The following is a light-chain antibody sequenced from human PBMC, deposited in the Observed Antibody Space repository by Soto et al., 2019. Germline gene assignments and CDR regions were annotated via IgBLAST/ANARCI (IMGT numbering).Light chain of an antibody. J-gene: IGLJ1*01. CDR1: SSDIGGSNY. Sequence: QSALTQSASVSGSPGQSITISCTGTSSDIGGSNYVSWYQQHPDKAPKLIIYEVNDRPSGSSDRFSGSKSGNTASLTISGLQAEDEADYYCSSYTTSRTYVFGPGTKLTVL. V-gene: IGLV2-14*01. CDR3: SSYTTSRTYV. CDR2: EVN.